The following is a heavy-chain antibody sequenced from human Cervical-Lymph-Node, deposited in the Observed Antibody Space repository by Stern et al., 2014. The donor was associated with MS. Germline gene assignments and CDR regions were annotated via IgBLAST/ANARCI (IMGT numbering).Heavy chain of an antibody. V-gene: IGHV5-51*01. D-gene: IGHD4-17*01. CDR1: GYSFTANW. CDR2: IYPGDSDT. CDR3: ARDYGDYAFDY. Sequence: VQLVESGAEVKKPGESLKISCKGSGYSFTANWIAWVRQMPGKGLEWMGIIYPGDSDTRYSPSYQGQVTISAHNSISTAYLRWSSLKASDTAMNYCARDYGDYAFDYWGQGTLVTVSS. J-gene: IGHJ4*02.